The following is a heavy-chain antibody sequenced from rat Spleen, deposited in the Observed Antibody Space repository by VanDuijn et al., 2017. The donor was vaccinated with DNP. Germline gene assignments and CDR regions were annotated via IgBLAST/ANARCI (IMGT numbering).Heavy chain of an antibody. V-gene: IGHV5S10*01. Sequence: EVQLMETGGGLVQPGNSLKLSCAASGFTFGDYAMAWVRQSPKKGLEWVATIIYDGSSTYYRDSVRGRFTISRDYARSTLYLQMDSLRSEDTATYYCATSSYYGYAYAMDAWGQGTSVTVSS. CDR1: GFTFGDYA. CDR3: ATSSYYGYAYAMDA. J-gene: IGHJ4*01. D-gene: IGHD1-7*01. CDR2: IIYDGSST.